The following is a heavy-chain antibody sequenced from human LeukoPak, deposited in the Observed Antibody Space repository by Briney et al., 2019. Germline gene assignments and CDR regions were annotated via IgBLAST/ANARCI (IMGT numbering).Heavy chain of an antibody. Sequence: SGGSLRLSCAASGFTFTSYGISWVRQAPGQGLEWMGWISAYNGNTNYAQKLQGRVTMTTDTSTSTAYMELRSLRSDDTAVYYCAREGNSSSWYRFWFDPWGQGTLVTVSS. CDR3: AREGNSSSWYRFWFDP. D-gene: IGHD6-13*01. J-gene: IGHJ5*02. CDR1: GFTFTSYG. V-gene: IGHV1-18*01. CDR2: ISAYNGNT.